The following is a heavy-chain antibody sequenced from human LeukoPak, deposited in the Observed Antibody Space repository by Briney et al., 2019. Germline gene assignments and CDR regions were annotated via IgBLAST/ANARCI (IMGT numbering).Heavy chain of an antibody. Sequence: PGGSLRLSCAASGFTFSSYWMSWVRQAPGKGLEWVANIKQDGSEKYYVDSVKGRFTISRDNAKNSLYLQMNSLRAEDTAVYYCARDDYDILTGYPKIRYYYYGMDVWGQGTTVTVS. D-gene: IGHD3-9*01. J-gene: IGHJ6*02. V-gene: IGHV3-7*01. CDR3: ARDDYDILTGYPKIRYYYYGMDV. CDR2: IKQDGSEK. CDR1: GFTFSSYW.